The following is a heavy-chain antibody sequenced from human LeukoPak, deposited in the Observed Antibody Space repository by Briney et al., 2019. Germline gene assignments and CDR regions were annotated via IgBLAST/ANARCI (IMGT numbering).Heavy chain of an antibody. CDR3: ASLGYSYGYYFDY. J-gene: IGHJ4*02. Sequence: SVKVSCKASGGTFSSYAISWVRQAPGQGLEWMGGIIPIYGTANYAQKFQGRVTITADESTSTAYMELSSLRSEDTAVYYCASLGYSYGYYFDYWGQGTLVTVSS. CDR2: IIPIYGTA. D-gene: IGHD5-18*01. V-gene: IGHV1-69*13. CDR1: GGTFSSYA.